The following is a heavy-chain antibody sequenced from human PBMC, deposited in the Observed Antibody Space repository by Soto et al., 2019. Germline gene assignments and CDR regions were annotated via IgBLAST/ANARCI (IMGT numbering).Heavy chain of an antibody. CDR1: GFTFSSYD. CDR2: IGTAGDT. D-gene: IGHD4-17*01. V-gene: IGHV3-13*01. Sequence: EVQLVESGGGLVQPGGSLRLSCAASGFTFSSYDMHGVLHATGKGLECVSAIGTAGDTYYPGSVKGRFTISRENPKNYLYLQLNSLRAGDKAVYYCASSLGEYHFDYWGQGTLVTVSA. CDR3: ASSLGEYHFDY. J-gene: IGHJ4*02.